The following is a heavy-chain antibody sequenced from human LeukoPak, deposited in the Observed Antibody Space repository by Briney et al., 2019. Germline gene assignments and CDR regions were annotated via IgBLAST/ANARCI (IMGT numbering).Heavy chain of an antibody. CDR1: GYTFTRYG. CDR3: ARDGIYGDCDI. Sequence: GASVKVSCKASGYTFTRYGISWVRQAPGQRLEWMGWINAGNGNTKYSQKFQGRVTITRDTSASTAYMELSSLRSEDTAVYYCARDGIYGDCDIWGQGTMVTVSS. D-gene: IGHD4-17*01. J-gene: IGHJ3*02. V-gene: IGHV1-3*01. CDR2: INAGNGNT.